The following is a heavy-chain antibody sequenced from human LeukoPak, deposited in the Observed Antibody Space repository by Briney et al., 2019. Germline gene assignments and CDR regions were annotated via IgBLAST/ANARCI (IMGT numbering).Heavy chain of an antibody. CDR1: GYTFSSYS. CDR2: ISAYNGNT. CDR3: ARDIFAGTMVRGVYDAFDI. Sequence: ASVKVSCKASGYTFSSYSISWVRQAPGQGLEWMGWISAYNGNTNYAQKLQGRVTMTTDTSTSTAYMELRSLGSDDTAVYYCARDIFAGTMVRGVYDAFDIWGQGTMVTVSS. D-gene: IGHD3-10*01. J-gene: IGHJ3*02. V-gene: IGHV1-18*01.